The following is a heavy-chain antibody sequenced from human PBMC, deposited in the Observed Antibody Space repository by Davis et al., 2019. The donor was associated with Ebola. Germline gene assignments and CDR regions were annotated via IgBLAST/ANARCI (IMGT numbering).Heavy chain of an antibody. CDR2: ISAYNGNT. V-gene: IGHV1-18*01. CDR1: AYTSTSYA. CDR3: ARESSYSSGWSSFWFDP. D-gene: IGHD6-19*01. Sequence: AASVKVSCNASAYTSTSYAISWVRQAPGQGLEWMGWISAYNGNTNYAQKLQGRVTMTTYTSTSTAYMELRSLRSDDTAVYYCARESSYSSGWSSFWFDPWGQETLVTVSS. J-gene: IGHJ5*02.